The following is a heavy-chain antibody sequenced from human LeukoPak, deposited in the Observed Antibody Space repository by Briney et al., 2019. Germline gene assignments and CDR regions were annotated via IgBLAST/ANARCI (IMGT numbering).Heavy chain of an antibody. CDR2: IYWDDDK. D-gene: IGHD2-15*01. CDR3: AHYVVVAATDHFDY. J-gene: IGHJ4*02. V-gene: IGHV2-5*08. CDR1: GGSISSANYY. Sequence: TLSLTCTVSGGSISSANYYWSWIRQPPGKALEWLALIYWDDDKRYSPSLKSRLTITKDTSKNQVVLTMTNMDPVDTATYYCAHYVVVAATDHFDYWGQGTLVTVSS.